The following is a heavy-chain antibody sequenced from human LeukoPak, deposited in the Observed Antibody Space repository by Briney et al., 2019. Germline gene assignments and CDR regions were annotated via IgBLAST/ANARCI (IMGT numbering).Heavy chain of an antibody. CDR2: INHSGST. CDR1: AGSFSGYY. Sequence: KPSETLSLTCACYAGSFSGYYWRWIRQPPGKGLEWIGEINHSGSTNYNPSLKSRVTISVDTSKNQFSLKLSSVTAADTAVYYCARARRDCSGGSCYTKPYDYWGQGTLVTVSS. J-gene: IGHJ4*02. D-gene: IGHD2-15*01. CDR3: ARARRDCSGGSCYTKPYDY. V-gene: IGHV4-34*01.